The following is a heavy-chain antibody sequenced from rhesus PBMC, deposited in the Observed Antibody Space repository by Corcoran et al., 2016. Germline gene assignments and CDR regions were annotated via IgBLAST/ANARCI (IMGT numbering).Heavy chain of an antibody. J-gene: IGHJ4*01. CDR2: INSGGGST. Sequence: EVQLVETGGGLVQPGGSLRLSCAASGFTFSSYAMQWVRQPPGKGLEWISAINSGGGSTSYAASLKGRVTISRDNSKNTLSLQMNSLRAEDTAVYYCAKDGGYGSNYFDYWGQGVLVTVSS. V-gene: IGHV3-103*01. CDR1: GFTFSSYA. CDR3: AKDGGYGSNYFDY. D-gene: IGHD4-29*01.